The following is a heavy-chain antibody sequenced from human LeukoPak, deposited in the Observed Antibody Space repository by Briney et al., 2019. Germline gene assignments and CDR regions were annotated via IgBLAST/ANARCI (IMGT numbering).Heavy chain of an antibody. V-gene: IGHV3-23*01. CDR3: AKGTQRHLLRGEHRRAIGAFDI. J-gene: IGHJ3*02. CDR1: GFTFSSYA. CDR2: ISGSGGST. D-gene: IGHD1/OR15-1a*01. Sequence: GGSLRLSCAASGFTFSSYAMSWVRQAPGKGLEWVSAISGSGGSTYDADSVKGRFTISRDNSKNTLYLQMNSLRAEDTAVYYCAKGTQRHLLRGEHRRAIGAFDIWGQGTMVTVSS.